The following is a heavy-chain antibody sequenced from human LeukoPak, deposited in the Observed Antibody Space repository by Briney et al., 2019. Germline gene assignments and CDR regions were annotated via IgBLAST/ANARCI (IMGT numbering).Heavy chain of an antibody. CDR3: ARDKGSGYLPFDF. CDR2: INPNSGDA. Sequence: ASVKVSCKASGYTFTVHYIHWVRQAPGQGPEWMGWINPNSGDANYPQKFQGRATMTRDTSISTAYMEMSSLRSDDTAVYFCARDKGSGYLPFDFWGQGTLATVSS. V-gene: IGHV1-2*02. J-gene: IGHJ4*01. D-gene: IGHD5-18*01. CDR1: GYTFTVHY.